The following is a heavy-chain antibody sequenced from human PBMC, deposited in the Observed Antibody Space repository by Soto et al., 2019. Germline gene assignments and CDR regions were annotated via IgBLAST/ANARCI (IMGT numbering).Heavy chain of an antibody. Sequence: GESLKISCKGSGYSFTSYWISWVRQMPGKGLEWMGRIDPSDSYTNYSPSFQGHVTISADKSISTVYLQWSSLKASDTAMYYCARFGVYCSSASCYKRGRAFDIWGQGTMVTVSS. CDR2: IDPSDSYT. CDR3: ARFGVYCSSASCYKRGRAFDI. V-gene: IGHV5-10-1*01. CDR1: GYSFTSYW. D-gene: IGHD2-2*02. J-gene: IGHJ3*02.